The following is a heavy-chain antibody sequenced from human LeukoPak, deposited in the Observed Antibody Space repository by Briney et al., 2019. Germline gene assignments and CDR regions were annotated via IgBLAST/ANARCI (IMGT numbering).Heavy chain of an antibody. Sequence: GGSLRLSCAASGFTFSSYAMSWVRQAPGKGLEWVSAISGRGGSTYYADSVKGRFTISRDNSKNTLYLQMNSLRAEDTAVYYCAKDVGVGATTHPDYWGQGTLVTVSS. J-gene: IGHJ4*02. CDR3: AKDVGVGATTHPDY. V-gene: IGHV3-23*01. CDR2: ISGRGGST. D-gene: IGHD1-26*01. CDR1: GFTFSSYA.